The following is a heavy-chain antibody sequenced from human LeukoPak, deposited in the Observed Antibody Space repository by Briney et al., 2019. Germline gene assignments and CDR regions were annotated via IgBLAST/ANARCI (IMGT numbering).Heavy chain of an antibody. CDR2: IIPIFGTA. J-gene: IGHJ6*03. CDR3: ARERVAARPGYMDV. V-gene: IGHV1-69*05. CDR1: GGTFSSYA. Sequence: SVKVSCKASGGTFSSYAISWVRHAPGQGLEWMGGIIPIFGTANYAQKFQGRVTITTDESTSTAYMELSSLRSEDTAVYYCARERVAARPGYMDVWGKGTTVTVSS. D-gene: IGHD6-6*01.